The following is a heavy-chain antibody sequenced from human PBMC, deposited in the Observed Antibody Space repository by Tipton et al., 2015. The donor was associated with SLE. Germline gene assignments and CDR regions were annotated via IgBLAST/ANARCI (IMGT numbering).Heavy chain of an antibody. V-gene: IGHV4-39*01. CDR2: IYYSGST. CDR3: ARGGYSYGFDDAFDI. CDR1: GGSISSGSYY. D-gene: IGHD5-18*01. J-gene: IGHJ3*02. Sequence: TLSLTCTVSGGSISSGSYYWSWIRQPPGKGLEWIGSIYYSGSTYYNPSLKSRVTISVDTSKNQFSLKLSSVTAADTAVYYCARGGYSYGFDDAFDIWGQGTMVTVSS.